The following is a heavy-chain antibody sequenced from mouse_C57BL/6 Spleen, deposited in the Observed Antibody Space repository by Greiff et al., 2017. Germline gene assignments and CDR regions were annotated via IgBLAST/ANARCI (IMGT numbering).Heavy chain of an antibody. D-gene: IGHD1-1*01. J-gene: IGHJ4*01. CDR1: GYSITSGYY. CDR3: ARGVYVAMDY. V-gene: IGHV3-6*01. CDR2: ISYDGSN. Sequence: EVQLVESGPGLVKPSQSLSLTCSVTGYSITSGYYWNWIRQFPGNKLEWMGYISYDGSNNYNPSLKNRISITRDTSKNQFCLKVNTVTTEDTATYYCARGVYVAMDYWGQGTSVTFSS.